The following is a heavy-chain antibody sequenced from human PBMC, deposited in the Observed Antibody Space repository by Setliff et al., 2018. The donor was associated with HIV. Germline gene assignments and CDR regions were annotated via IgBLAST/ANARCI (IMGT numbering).Heavy chain of an antibody. V-gene: IGHV4-59*01. CDR3: ARESPDGLDY. CDR1: GGSISSYY. Sequence: SETLSLTCTVSGGSISSYYWSWIRQPPGKGLEWIGYISYSGSTNYNPSLKSRVTILVDTSKNHFSLKLTSVTAADTAVYFCARESPDGLDYWGQGTLVTVSS. J-gene: IGHJ4*02. CDR2: ISYSGST. D-gene: IGHD2-8*01.